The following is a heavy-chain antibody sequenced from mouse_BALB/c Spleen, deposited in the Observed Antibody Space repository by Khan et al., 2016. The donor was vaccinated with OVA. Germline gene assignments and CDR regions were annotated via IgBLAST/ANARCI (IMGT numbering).Heavy chain of an antibody. CDR3: ARFHVGY. CDR1: GYTFTDYV. V-gene: IGHV9-3-1*01. CDR2: INTYTGEP. J-gene: IGHJ2*01. Sequence: QIQLVQSGPELKKPGETVKISCKASGYTFTDYVMNWVKQAPGKGLRWMGWINTYTGEPTYADDFKGRFAFSLETSASTAYLQINNLKNEDTATYFGARFHVGYWGQGTTLTVSS.